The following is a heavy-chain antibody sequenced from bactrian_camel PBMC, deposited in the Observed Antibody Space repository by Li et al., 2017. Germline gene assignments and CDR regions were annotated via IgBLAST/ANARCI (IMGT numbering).Heavy chain of an antibody. J-gene: IGHJ4*01. CDR3: APCGAGKDFVY. D-gene: IGHD1*01. CDR2: IYTDRSVT. Sequence: VQLVESGGGSVQAGGSLRLSCAASGYTYNRNCMGWVRQVPGKGREGVASIYTDRSVTYYADSVKGRFTISQDNAKNTIFLQMNNLKPEDTAMYYCAPCGAGKDFVYWGQGTQVTVS. CDR1: GYTYNRNC. V-gene: IGHV3S6*01.